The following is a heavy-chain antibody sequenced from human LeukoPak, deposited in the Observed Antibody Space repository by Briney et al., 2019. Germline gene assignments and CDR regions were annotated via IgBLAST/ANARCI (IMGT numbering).Heavy chain of an antibody. CDR1: GGSISSGGYY. Sequence: SETLSLTCTVSGGSISSGGYYWSWIRQPPGKGLEWIGYIYHSGSTYYNPSLKSRVAISVDRSKNQFSLKLSSVTAADTAVYYCARWGNYFDYWGQGTLVTVSS. CDR3: ARWGNYFDY. J-gene: IGHJ4*02. V-gene: IGHV4-30-2*01. D-gene: IGHD7-27*01. CDR2: IYHSGST.